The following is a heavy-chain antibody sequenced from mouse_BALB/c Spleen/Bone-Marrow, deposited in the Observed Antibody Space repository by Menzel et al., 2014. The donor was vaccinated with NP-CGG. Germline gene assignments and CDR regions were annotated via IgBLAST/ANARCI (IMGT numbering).Heavy chain of an antibody. CDR1: GHSFTGYY. V-gene: IGHV1S34*01. D-gene: IGHD2-4*01. J-gene: IGHJ4*01. CDR2: ISCYNGAT. CDR3: ARGGTMISTDAMDY. Sequence: LVKTGASVKISCKASGHSFTGYYMHWVKQSHGKSLEWTGYISCYNGATRYNQKFKGKATFTVDTSSSTAHMQFNSLTSEDSAVYFCARGGTMISTDAMDYWGQGTSVTVSS.